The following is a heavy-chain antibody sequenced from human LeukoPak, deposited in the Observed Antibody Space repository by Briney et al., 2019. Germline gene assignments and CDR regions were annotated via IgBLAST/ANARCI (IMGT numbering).Heavy chain of an antibody. V-gene: IGHV3-48*03. J-gene: IGHJ4*02. Sequence: PGGSLRLSCAASGFTFSSYEVNWVRQAPGKGLEWVSYISSSGSTIYYADSVKGRFTISRDNSKNTLYLQMNSLRAEDTAVYYCAREYSSSWFYFDYWGQGTLVTVSS. CDR1: GFTFSSYE. CDR3: AREYSSSWFYFDY. D-gene: IGHD6-13*01. CDR2: ISSSGSTI.